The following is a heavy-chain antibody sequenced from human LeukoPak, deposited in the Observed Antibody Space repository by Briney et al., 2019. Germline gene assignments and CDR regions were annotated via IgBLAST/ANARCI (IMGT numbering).Heavy chain of an antibody. CDR2: VSGNGGST. V-gene: IGHV3-23*01. CDR1: GFTFSSYA. D-gene: IGHD3-16*02. Sequence: HPGGSLRLSCAASGFTFSSYAMSWVRQAPGKGLEWVSAVSGNGGSTYYADSVKGRFTISRDNSKNTLYLQMNSLRADDTAVYYCAKDSWAVRLGELSLLPYFDYWGQGTLVTVSS. J-gene: IGHJ4*02. CDR3: AKDSWAVRLGELSLLPYFDY.